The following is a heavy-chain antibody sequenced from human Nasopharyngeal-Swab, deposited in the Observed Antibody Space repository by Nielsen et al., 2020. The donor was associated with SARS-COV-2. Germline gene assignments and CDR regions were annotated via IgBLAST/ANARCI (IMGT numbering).Heavy chain of an antibody. D-gene: IGHD3-3*01. CDR3: ARDGLDYDFWSAYFMDV. V-gene: IGHV3-21*01. CDR2: ISSSSSYI. Sequence: GGSLRLSCAASGFTFNNYNFNWVRQAPGKGLEWVSSISSSSSYIYYADSVKDRFTISRDNAKNSLYLQMNSLRAEDTAVYYCARDGLDYDFWSAYFMDVWGRGTTVTVSS. J-gene: IGHJ6*02. CDR1: GFTFNNYN.